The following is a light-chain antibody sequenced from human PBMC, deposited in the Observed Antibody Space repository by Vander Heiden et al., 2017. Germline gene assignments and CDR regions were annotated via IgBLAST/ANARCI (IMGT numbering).Light chain of an antibody. CDR1: SGSVPSRYS. CDR2: STN. Sequence: QTVVTQEPSFSVSPGGTVTLTFGLSSGSVPSRYSPRWYQQTPGQAPRTPIYSTNTRSSGVPDRFSGSILGNKAALTITGAQADDESDYYCVLYMGSGIPLYVFGTGTKVTVL. V-gene: IGLV8-61*01. CDR3: VLYMGSGIPLYV. J-gene: IGLJ1*01.